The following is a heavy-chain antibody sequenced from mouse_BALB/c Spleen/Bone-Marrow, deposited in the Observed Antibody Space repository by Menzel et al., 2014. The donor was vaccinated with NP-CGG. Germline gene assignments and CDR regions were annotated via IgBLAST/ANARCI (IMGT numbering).Heavy chain of an antibody. Sequence: VQLQQSGPELVKPGASVKMSCKASGYTFTDHIITWVKQRTGQGVGWIGEIYPGSGSIYYNDNFKGKATLTADRSSNRVYMQLSSLRSEDSAVYYCARRNYYGGGYVGGFAYWGQGTLVTVSA. CDR1: GYTFTDHI. CDR3: ARRNYYGGGYVGGFAY. D-gene: IGHD1-1*02. V-gene: IGHV1-77*01. J-gene: IGHJ3*01. CDR2: IYPGSGSI.